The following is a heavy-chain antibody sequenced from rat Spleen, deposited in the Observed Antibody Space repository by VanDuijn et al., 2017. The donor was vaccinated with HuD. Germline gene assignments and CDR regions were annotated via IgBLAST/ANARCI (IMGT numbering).Heavy chain of an antibody. CDR2: ISPSGVT. V-gene: IGHV5S13*01. J-gene: IGHJ4*01. CDR1: GFTFSNFD. CDR3: TRGYVMDA. Sequence: EVQLVESGGGLVQPGRSLKLSCAASGFTFSNFDMAWVRQAPTKGLEWVASISPSGVTYYLDSVKGRFTISRDNAKNTQYLQMDSLRSEDTATYYCTRGYVMDAWGQGASVTVSS.